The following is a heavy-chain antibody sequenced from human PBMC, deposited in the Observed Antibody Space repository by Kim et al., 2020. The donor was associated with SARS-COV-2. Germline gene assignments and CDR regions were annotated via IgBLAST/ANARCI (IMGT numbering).Heavy chain of an antibody. Sequence: DGSEKNYGDTIKGRFTISRDNPKNSLYLQMNSLRAEDTAVYYCGRDYSDWGQGTLVTVSS. J-gene: IGHJ4*02. V-gene: IGHV3-7*01. D-gene: IGHD6-13*01. CDR3: GRDYSD. CDR2: DGSEK.